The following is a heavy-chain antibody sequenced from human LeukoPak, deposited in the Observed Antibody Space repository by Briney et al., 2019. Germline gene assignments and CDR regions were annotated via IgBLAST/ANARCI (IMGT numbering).Heavy chain of an antibody. CDR1: GFTFSNYG. CDR3: AVRGVNKIDY. D-gene: IGHD3-10*01. CDR2: ILYDGSNK. V-gene: IGHV3-30*02. J-gene: IGHJ4*02. Sequence: GGSLRLSCAASGFTFSNYGVHWVRQAPGKGLECVAFILYDGSNKFYTDSVKGRFTISRDNSKNTLSLQMNSLRAEDTAVYFCAVRGVNKIDYWGQGTLVTVSS.